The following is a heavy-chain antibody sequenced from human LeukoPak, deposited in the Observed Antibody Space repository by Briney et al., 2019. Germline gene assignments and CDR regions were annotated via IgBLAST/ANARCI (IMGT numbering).Heavy chain of an antibody. CDR1: GFTVSSNY. D-gene: IGHD2-2*01. CDR3: ARFGTSEAFDI. Sequence: PGGSLRLSCAASGFTVSSNYMSWVRQAPGKGLEWVSVIYSGGSTYYADSVKGRFTISRDNSKNTLYLQMNSLRAEDTAVYYCARFGTSEAFDIWGQGTMVTASS. V-gene: IGHV3-66*01. CDR2: IYSGGST. J-gene: IGHJ3*02.